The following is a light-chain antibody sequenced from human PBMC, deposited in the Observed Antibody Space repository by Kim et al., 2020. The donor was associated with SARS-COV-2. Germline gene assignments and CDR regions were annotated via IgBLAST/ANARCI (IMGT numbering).Light chain of an antibody. CDR1: KLGDKY. CDR3: QAWDSSTYV. Sequence: VSPGRTASITCSGDKLGDKYACWYQQKPGQSPVLVIYQDSKRPSGIPERFSGSNSGNTATLTISGTQAMDEADYYCQAWDSSTYVFGTGTKVTVL. V-gene: IGLV3-1*01. CDR2: QDS. J-gene: IGLJ1*01.